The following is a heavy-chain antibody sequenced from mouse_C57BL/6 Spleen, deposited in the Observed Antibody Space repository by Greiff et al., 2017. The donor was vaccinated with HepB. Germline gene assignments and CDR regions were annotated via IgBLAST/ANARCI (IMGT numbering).Heavy chain of an antibody. Sequence: EVNLVESGGGLVKPGGSLKLSCAASGFTFSSYAMSWVRQTPEKRLEWVATISDGGSYTYYPDNVKGRFTISRDNAKNNLYLQMSHLKSEDTAMYYCARDNWDRYFDYWGQVTTLTVSS. D-gene: IGHD4-1*01. J-gene: IGHJ2*01. CDR3: ARDNWDRYFDY. CDR2: ISDGGSYT. V-gene: IGHV5-4*01. CDR1: GFTFSSYA.